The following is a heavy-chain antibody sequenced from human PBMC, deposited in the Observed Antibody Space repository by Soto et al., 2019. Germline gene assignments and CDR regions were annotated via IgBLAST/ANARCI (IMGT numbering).Heavy chain of an antibody. D-gene: IGHD3-10*01. CDR1: GYTFTSYG. CDR2: ISAYNGNT. J-gene: IGHJ6*02. CDR3: ARASGSYYSPYYYGMDV. V-gene: IGHV1-18*04. Sequence: ASVKVSCKASGYTFTSYGISWVRQAPGQGLEWMGWISAYNGNTNYAQKLQGRVTMTTDTSTSTAYMELRSLRSDDTAVYYCARASGSYYSPYYYGMDVWGQGTTGTAP.